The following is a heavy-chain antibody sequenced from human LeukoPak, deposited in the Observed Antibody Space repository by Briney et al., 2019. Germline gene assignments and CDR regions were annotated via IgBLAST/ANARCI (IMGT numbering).Heavy chain of an antibody. CDR1: GFTFRTYG. D-gene: IGHD6-19*01. CDR3: TKPGWHDSGWFDC. Sequence: GGSLRLSCAASGFTFRTYGMSWVRQAPGKGLEWVSTITNSGGSTYYADSVKGRFTVSRDNSKNTLYLHMNSLRVDDTAVYYCTKPGWHDSGWFDCWGQGTLVTVSS. CDR2: ITNSGGST. V-gene: IGHV3-23*01. J-gene: IGHJ4*02.